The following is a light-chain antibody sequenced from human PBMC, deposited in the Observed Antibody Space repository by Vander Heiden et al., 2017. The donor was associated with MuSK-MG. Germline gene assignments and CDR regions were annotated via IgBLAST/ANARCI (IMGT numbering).Light chain of an antibody. Sequence: QSALTQPASVSGSPGQSITISCTGTSSDVGGYNYVSWHQQHPGKAPKLMIYEVSNRPSGVSNRFSASKSGTTASLTISGLQAEDDADYYCTSDTSSSTYVFGTGTKVTVL. CDR1: SSDVGGYNY. J-gene: IGLJ1*01. CDR3: TSDTSSSTYV. V-gene: IGLV2-14*01. CDR2: EVS.